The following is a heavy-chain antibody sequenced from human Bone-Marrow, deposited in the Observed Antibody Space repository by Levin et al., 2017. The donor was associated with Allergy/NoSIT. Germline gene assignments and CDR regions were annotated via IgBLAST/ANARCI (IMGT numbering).Heavy chain of an antibody. D-gene: IGHD3-22*01. CDR2: ISGSGGST. CDR3: GKEVRSYDSSGYYPPLFDI. J-gene: IGHJ3*02. Sequence: GESLKISCAASGFTFSSYAMSWVRQAPGKGLEWVSTISGSGGSTYYADSVKGRFTISRDNSKNTLYLQMNSLRAEDTAVYYCGKEVRSYDSSGYYPPLFDIWGQGTMVTVSS. V-gene: IGHV3-23*01. CDR1: GFTFSSYA.